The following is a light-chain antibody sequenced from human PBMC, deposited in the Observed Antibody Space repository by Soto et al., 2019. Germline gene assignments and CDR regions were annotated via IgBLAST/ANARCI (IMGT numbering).Light chain of an antibody. J-gene: IGLJ2*01. CDR3: QTWGTGIQV. CDR2: VNNHGSH. V-gene: IGLV4-69*01. CDR1: SGHRDYA. Sequence: QAVVTQSPSASASLGASVKFTCTLSSGHRDYAIAWHQQQPEKGPRYLMKVNNHGSHNKGDGIPDRFSGSSSGAERYLTISSLQSEDEADYYCQTWGTGIQVFGGGTKVTVL.